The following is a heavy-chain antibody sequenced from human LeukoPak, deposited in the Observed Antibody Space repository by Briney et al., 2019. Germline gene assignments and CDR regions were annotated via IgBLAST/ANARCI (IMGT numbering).Heavy chain of an antibody. V-gene: IGHV3-30*04. CDR1: GFTFSSCA. CDR2: ISYDGSNK. D-gene: IGHD3-10*01. CDR3: ARDWNRSGPGLVLDY. Sequence: GGSLRLSCAASGFTFSSCAMHWVRQAPGKGLEWVAVISYDGSNKYYADSVKGRFTISRDNSKNTLYLQMNSLRAEDTAVYYCARDWNRSGPGLVLDYWGQGTLVTVSS. J-gene: IGHJ4*02.